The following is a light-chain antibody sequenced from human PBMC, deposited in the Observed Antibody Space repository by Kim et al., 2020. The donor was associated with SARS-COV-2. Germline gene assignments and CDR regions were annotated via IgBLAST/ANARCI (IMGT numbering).Light chain of an antibody. Sequence: SYELTQPPSVSVAPGKTARITCGGNNIGSKSVHWYQQKPGQAPVLVIYYDSDRPSGIPERFSGSNSGNTATLTISRVEAGDEADYYCQVWDSPNWVFGGGTQLTVL. CDR3: QVWDSPNWV. CDR2: YDS. CDR1: NIGSKS. J-gene: IGLJ3*02. V-gene: IGLV3-21*04.